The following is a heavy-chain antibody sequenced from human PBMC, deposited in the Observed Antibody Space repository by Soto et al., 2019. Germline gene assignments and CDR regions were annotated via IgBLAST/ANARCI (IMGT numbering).Heavy chain of an antibody. D-gene: IGHD3-22*01. V-gene: IGHV4-30-4*01. CDR2: IYYSGSA. J-gene: IGHJ4*02. CDR3: ARALKEYYYDSNPYYYFDS. CDR1: SDYFSIGDHY. Sequence: SATLSLTYTPCSDYFSIGDHYWNCSHQPPGKDLEWIGYIYYSGSAYYNQSLESRITISVDTSKNQFSLQLTSVTDADTAVYYCARALKEYYYDSNPYYYFDSWGQGSRVIVS.